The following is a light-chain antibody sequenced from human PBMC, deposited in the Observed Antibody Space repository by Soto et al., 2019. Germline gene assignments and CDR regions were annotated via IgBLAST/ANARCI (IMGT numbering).Light chain of an antibody. V-gene: IGLV1-40*01. CDR1: SSDIGAGFA. CDR3: QSYDSSLSAYF. CDR2: TND. Sequence: QPVLTQPPSVSGAPGQRVTISCTGSSSDIGAGFAVHWYRHLPGTAPKLLIYTNDKRPSGVPDRFSGSKSGTSASLAITGLQTDDEADYYCQSYDSSLSAYFFGTGTNLTVL. J-gene: IGLJ1*01.